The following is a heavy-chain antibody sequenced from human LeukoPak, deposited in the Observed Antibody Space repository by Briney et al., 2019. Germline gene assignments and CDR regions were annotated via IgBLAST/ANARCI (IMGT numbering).Heavy chain of an antibody. CDR2: ISSSGSTR. CDR3: AREVDYGAYVDY. Sequence: GGSLRLSCAVARFTFSSYEMNCVRQAPGRGLGWVSYISSSGSTRYDADSVEGRFHISRDNAKNSLYLQMNIRRAEDTAVYYCAREVDYGAYVDYWGQGTLVTVPS. D-gene: IGHD4-17*01. V-gene: IGHV3-48*03. J-gene: IGHJ4*02. CDR1: RFTFSSYE.